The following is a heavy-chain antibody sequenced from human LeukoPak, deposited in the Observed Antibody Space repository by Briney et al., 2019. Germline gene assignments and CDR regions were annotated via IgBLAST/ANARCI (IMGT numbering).Heavy chain of an antibody. J-gene: IGHJ4*02. Sequence: GRSLRLSCAASGFTFSSYVMHWVRQAPGKGLEWVAIISYDGSNEYYADSVKGRFTISRDNSKNTLYLQMNSLRAADTAVYYCARDKGTSYPTPPDYSNQTTLATAS. D-gene: IGHD6-6*01. CDR3: ARDKGTSYPTPPDY. CDR2: ISYDGSNE. V-gene: IGHV3-30*04. CDR1: GFTFSSYV.